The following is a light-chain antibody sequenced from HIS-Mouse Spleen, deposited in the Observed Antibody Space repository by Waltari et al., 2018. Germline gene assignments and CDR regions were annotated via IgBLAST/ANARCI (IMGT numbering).Light chain of an antibody. CDR1: SSDVGCYNY. V-gene: IGLV2-11*01. J-gene: IGLJ3*02. CDR2: DVS. CDR3: CSYAGSYTFGV. Sequence: QSALTPPRPVSGSPGPSVTISCTGTSSDVGCYNYVPWYQQHPGKAPKFMIYDVSTRPSGVPDRFSGSKSGNTASLTISGLQAEDEADYYCCSYAGSYTFGVFGGGTKLTVL.